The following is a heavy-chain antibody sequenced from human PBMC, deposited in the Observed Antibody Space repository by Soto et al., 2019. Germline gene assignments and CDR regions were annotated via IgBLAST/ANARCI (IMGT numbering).Heavy chain of an antibody. CDR2: IYYSGST. CDR3: ARLGVDTASLCDY. Sequence: QLQLQESGPGLVKPSETLSLTCTVSGGSISSSSYYWGWIRQPPGKGLEWIGSIYYSGSTYYNPSLKSRVTLSVDTSKNQFSLKLSSVTAADTAVYYCARLGVDTASLCDYWGQGTLVTVSS. CDR1: GGSISSSSYY. V-gene: IGHV4-39*01. D-gene: IGHD5-18*01. J-gene: IGHJ4*02.